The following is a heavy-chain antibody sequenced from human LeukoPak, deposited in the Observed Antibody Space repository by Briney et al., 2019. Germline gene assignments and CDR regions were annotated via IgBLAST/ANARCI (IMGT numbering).Heavy chain of an antibody. CDR2: ISYDGSNK. D-gene: IGHD4-17*01. J-gene: IGHJ4*02. Sequence: GRSLRLSCAASGFTFSSYGMHWVRQAPGKGLEWVAVISYDGSNKYYADSVKGRFTISRDNSKNTLYLQMNSLRAEDTAVYYCAKVKGYGDYQLDYWGQGTLVTVSS. CDR3: AKVKGYGDYQLDY. V-gene: IGHV3-30*18. CDR1: GFTFSSYG.